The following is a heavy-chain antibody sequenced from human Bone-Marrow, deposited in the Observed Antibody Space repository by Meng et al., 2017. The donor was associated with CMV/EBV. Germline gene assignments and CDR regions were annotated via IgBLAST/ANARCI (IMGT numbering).Heavy chain of an antibody. CDR1: GFTFSSYA. CDR2: ISSSGSTI. V-gene: IGHV3-48*03. Sequence: GGSLRLSCAASGFTFSSYAMHWVRQAPGKGLEWVSYISSSGSTIYYADSVKGRFTISRDNAKNSLYLQMNSLRAEDTAVYYCARITDYGDLLDYWGQGTLVTVSS. D-gene: IGHD4-17*01. J-gene: IGHJ4*02. CDR3: ARITDYGDLLDY.